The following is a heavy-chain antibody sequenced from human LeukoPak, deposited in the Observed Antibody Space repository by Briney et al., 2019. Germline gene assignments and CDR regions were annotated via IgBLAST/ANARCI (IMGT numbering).Heavy chain of an antibody. CDR3: AKVSSGWYRQWYFDY. CDR1: GFTFSDYG. J-gene: IGHJ4*02. V-gene: IGHV3-23*01. Sequence: GGSLRLSCAASGFTFSDYGMHWGRQAPGKGLGWVPVISGNSVYTYYADSVKGRFTISSDNSKNTVYLHMNSLRADDTAVYYCAKVSSGWYRQWYFDYWGQGTLVTVSS. D-gene: IGHD6-19*01. CDR2: ISGNSVYT.